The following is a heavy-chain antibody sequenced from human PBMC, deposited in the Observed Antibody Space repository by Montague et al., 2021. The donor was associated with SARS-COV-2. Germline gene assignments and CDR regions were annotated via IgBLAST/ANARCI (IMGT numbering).Heavy chain of an antibody. CDR1: GGSISSGGYY. CDR3: ASTYGGNLGSYYSYMDV. J-gene: IGHJ6*03. V-gene: IGHV4-31*03. Sequence: TLSLTCTVSGGSISSGGYYWSWIRQHPGKGLEWIGYIYYSGSTYYNPSLKSRGTISVDTSKNQFSLNLSSVTAADTAVYYCASTYGGNLGSYYSYMDVWGKGTTVTVSS. D-gene: IGHD4-23*01. CDR2: IYYSGST.